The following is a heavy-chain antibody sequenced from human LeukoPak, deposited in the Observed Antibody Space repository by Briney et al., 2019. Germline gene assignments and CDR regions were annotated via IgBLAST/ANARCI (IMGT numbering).Heavy chain of an antibody. CDR1: GGSISSGLYY. CDR3: ARVTGYRIEDYFDY. D-gene: IGHD6-13*01. V-gene: IGHV4-61*10. Sequence: PSETLSLTCTVSGGSISSGLYYWSWIRQPAGKGLEWIGRIYNSGSPKYNPSLKSRVTISVETSKNEFSLKLRSVTAADTAVYYCARVTGYRIEDYFDYWGQGTLVTVSS. J-gene: IGHJ4*02. CDR2: IYNSGSP.